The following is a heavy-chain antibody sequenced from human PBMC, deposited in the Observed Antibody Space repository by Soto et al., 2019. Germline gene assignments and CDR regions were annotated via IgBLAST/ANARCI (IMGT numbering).Heavy chain of an antibody. V-gene: IGHV1-18*04. CDR1: VYTFTTYG. D-gene: IGHD3-22*01. CDR3: ASEPIYYNDGSGYYPLGH. CDR2: ISAYNGNT. J-gene: IGHJ4*02. Sequence: SVKVSCKASVYTFTTYGFSWVRQAPGQGLECVGWISAYNGNTHYSQKFQGRVTMTTDTSTSTAYMELRSLTSGDTAVYYCASEPIYYNDGSGYYPLGHWGQGTLVTVS.